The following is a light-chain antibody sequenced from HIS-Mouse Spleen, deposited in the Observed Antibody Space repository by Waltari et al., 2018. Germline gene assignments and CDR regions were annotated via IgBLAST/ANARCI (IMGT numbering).Light chain of an antibody. J-gene: IGKJ5*01. V-gene: IGKV1-27*01. CDR1: QGISNY. CDR2: AAS. CDR3: QKYNSAPLIT. Sequence: IQMTQSPSSLSASVVDRVTITCRASQGISNYLAWYQQKPGKVPKLLIYAASTLQSGVPSRFSGSGSGTDFTLTISSLQPEDVATYYCQKYNSAPLITFGQGTRLEIK.